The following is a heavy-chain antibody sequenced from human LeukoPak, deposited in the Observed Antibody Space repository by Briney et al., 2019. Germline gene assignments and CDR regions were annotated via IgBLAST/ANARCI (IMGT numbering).Heavy chain of an antibody. CDR1: GGSISSSSYY. CDR2: IYYSGST. J-gene: IGHJ4*02. Sequence: PSETLSLTCTVSGGSISSSSYYWGWIRQPPGKGLEWIGSIYYSGSTYYNPSLKSRVTISVDTSKNQFSLRLSSVTAADTAVYYCARDSSGDGGVFDYWGQGTLVTVSS. D-gene: IGHD6-19*01. V-gene: IGHV4-39*07. CDR3: ARDSSGDGGVFDY.